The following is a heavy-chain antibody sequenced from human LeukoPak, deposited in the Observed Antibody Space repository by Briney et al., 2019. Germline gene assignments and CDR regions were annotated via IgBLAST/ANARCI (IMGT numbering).Heavy chain of an antibody. D-gene: IGHD1-26*01. V-gene: IGHV4-30-2*01. CDR3: AKEVVGATAADHAFDI. J-gene: IGHJ3*02. CDR1: GGSISSGGYY. Sequence: PSQTLSLTCTVSGGSISSGGYYWSWIRQPPGKGLERIGYIYHSGSTYYNPSLKSRVTISVDRSKNQFSLKLSSVTAADTAVYYCAKEVVGATAADHAFDIWGQGTMVTVSS. CDR2: IYHSGST.